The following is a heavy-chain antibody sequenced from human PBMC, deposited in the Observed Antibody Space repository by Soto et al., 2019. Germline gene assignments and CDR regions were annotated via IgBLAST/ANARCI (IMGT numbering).Heavy chain of an antibody. J-gene: IGHJ4*02. CDR2: TSYDGSNT. D-gene: IGHD3-16*01. Sequence: QVQLVESGGGVVQPVTSLRLSCVGAGFTFRSFVIHWVRQAPGKGLEWVALTSYDGSNTYYDDSVKGRFTISRDNSRNTVDVKMDSLRLEYTALYYFARLGTTGGWDVCGQGSFVFVSS. V-gene: IGHV3-30*19. CDR1: GFTFRSFV. CDR3: ARLGTTGGWDV.